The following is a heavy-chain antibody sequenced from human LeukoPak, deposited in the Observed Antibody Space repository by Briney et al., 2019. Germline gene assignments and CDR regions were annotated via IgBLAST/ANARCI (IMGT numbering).Heavy chain of an antibody. J-gene: IGHJ3*02. V-gene: IGHV1-18*04. CDR3: ARVVHDYGDDDAFDI. D-gene: IGHD4-17*01. CDR1: GYTFTSYG. CDR2: ISAYSGNT. Sequence: ASVKVSCKASGYTFTSYGISWVRQAPGQGLEWMGWISAYSGNTNYAQKLQGRVTMTTDTSTSTAYMELRSLRSDDTAVYYCARVVHDYGDDDAFDIWGQGTMVTVSS.